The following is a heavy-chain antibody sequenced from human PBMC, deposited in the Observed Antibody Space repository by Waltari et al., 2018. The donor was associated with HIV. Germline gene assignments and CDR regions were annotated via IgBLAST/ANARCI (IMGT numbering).Heavy chain of an antibody. J-gene: IGHJ4*02. CDR2: INHKSGGT. CDR3: ARGGGPNSTGH. V-gene: IGHV1-2*02. Sequence: QVQLMQSGAEVKKPGASVKVSCEASGYRFTSYYINWVRQAPGQGLEWMGWINHKSGGTNHARRFEGEVSLTRDTSINTVFLEFNRLTLDDTAFYYCARGGGPNSTGHWGQGTLITVSS. D-gene: IGHD3-16*01. CDR1: GYRFTSYY.